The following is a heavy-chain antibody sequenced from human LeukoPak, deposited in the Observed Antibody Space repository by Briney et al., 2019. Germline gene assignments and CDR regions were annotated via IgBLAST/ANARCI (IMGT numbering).Heavy chain of an antibody. CDR2: ISGSGSDT. CDR1: GFNLSPYG. CDR3: AKLGTYFYFDF. V-gene: IGHV3-23*01. J-gene: IGHJ2*01. D-gene: IGHD7-27*01. Sequence: HPGGSLRLSCAASGFNLSPYGMSWIRQAPGKGLEWVAGISGSGSDTYYADSVKGRFTISRDNFKNTVDLQMNSLRADDTAVYYCAKLGTYFYFDFWGRGTLVTVSS.